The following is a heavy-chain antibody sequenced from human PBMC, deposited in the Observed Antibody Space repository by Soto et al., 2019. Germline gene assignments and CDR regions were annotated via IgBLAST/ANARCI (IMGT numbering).Heavy chain of an antibody. CDR3: ARDRKPSGGVRMVRGVSNWFDP. V-gene: IGHV3-48*01. CDR2: ISSSSSTI. D-gene: IGHD3-10*01. CDR1: GFTFSSYS. Sequence: GGSLRLSCAASGFTFSSYSMNWVRQAPGKGLEWVSYISSSSSTIYYADSVKGRFTISRDNAKNSLYLQMNSLRAEDTAVYYCARDRKPSGGVRMVRGVSNWFDPWGQGTLVTVSS. J-gene: IGHJ5*02.